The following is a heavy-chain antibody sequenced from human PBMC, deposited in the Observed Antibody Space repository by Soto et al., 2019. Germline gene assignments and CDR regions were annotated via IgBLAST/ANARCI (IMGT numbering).Heavy chain of an antibody. D-gene: IGHD3-10*01. J-gene: IGHJ3*02. CDR1: GFTFSSYG. CDR3: VCWFGELLDDAFDI. Sequence: GGSLRLSCAASGFTFSSYGMHWVRQAPGKGLEWVAVIWYDGSNKYYAEYVKGRFTISRDNSKNTLYLQMNSLRAEDTSVYYSVCWFGELLDDAFDIWGQGTMVTVSS. CDR2: IWYDGSNK. V-gene: IGHV3-33*01.